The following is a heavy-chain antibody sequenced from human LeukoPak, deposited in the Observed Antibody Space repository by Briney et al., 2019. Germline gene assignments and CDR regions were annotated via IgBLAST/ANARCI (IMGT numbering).Heavy chain of an antibody. CDR2: ISSSSSYI. CDR1: GFTFSSYS. V-gene: IGHV3-21*04. CDR3: ARFGDDYYYYMDV. D-gene: IGHD3-10*01. Sequence: GGSLRLSCAASGFTFSSYSMNWVRQAPGKGLEWVSSISSSSSYIYYADSVKGRFTISRDNAKNSLYLQMNSLRAEDTALYYCARFGDDYYYYMDVWGKGTTVTVSS. J-gene: IGHJ6*03.